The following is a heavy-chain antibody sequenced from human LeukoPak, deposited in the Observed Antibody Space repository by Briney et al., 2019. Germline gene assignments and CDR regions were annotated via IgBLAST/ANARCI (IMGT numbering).Heavy chain of an antibody. CDR1: GFTLSSKW. J-gene: IGHJ6*02. D-gene: IGHD2-15*01. Sequence: GRSLRLSCTASGFTLSSKWMDWVGQAPGKGLGGVSRINSNGSSKSYADSVKGRFTISRDHAKNTLYLQMNRLRVEDTAAYYCAKSGTSSYSTMAVRGPGTTVTAS. CDR3: AKSGTSSYSTMAV. V-gene: IGHV3-74*01. CDR2: INSNGSSK.